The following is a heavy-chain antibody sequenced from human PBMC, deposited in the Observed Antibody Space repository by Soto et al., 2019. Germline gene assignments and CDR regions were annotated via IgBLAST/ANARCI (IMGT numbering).Heavy chain of an antibody. CDR3: MKVRDY. CDR2: IGKSGSDR. J-gene: IGHJ4*01. CDR1: GFMFSDYA. Sequence: EVKLVESGGGLVQPGGSLRISCKVSGFMFSDYAMTWVRQAPGKGLEWVSSIGKSGSDRDYADSVKGRFTISRDNSENTVDLQMDSRKVEDTALYFCMKVRDYWGHGNQVTVST. V-gene: IGHV3-23*04.